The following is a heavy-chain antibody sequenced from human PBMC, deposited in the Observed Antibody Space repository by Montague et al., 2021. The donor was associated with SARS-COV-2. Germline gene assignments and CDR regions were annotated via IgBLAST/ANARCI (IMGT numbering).Heavy chain of an antibody. CDR3: ARGRIEVSMIVVVLTGASYYMDV. CDR1: DRSFSGHY. CDR2: INNSGST. D-gene: IGHD3-22*01. Sequence: SETLSRKGGGDDRSFSGHYWSWIRQPPGKGLEWIGEINNSGSTNYNPSLKSRVTISVDTSKNQFSLKLHSVTAADTAVYYCARGRIEVSMIVVVLTGASYYMDVWGKGTTVTVSS. V-gene: IGHV4-34*01. J-gene: IGHJ6*03.